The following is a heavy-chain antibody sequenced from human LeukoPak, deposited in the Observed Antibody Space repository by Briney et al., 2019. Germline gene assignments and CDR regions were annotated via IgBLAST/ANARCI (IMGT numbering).Heavy chain of an antibody. Sequence: SETLSLTCTGSGYSVSSGYYWGWIRQPPGKGLEWIASMYHSVDTYYNPSLRSRVTISVDTSKNQLSLKLSSVTAADTAVYYCARGTTTVKPGDYWGQGPLVTVSS. D-gene: IGHD4-17*01. J-gene: IGHJ4*02. CDR1: GYSVSSGYY. CDR2: MYHSVDT. CDR3: ARGTTTVKPGDY. V-gene: IGHV4-38-2*02.